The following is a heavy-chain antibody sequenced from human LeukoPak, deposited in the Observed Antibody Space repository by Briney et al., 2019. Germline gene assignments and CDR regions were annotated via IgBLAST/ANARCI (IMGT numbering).Heavy chain of an antibody. J-gene: IGHJ6*03. CDR1: GYTFTSYD. CDR2: MNPNSGNT. V-gene: IGHV1-8*01. Sequence: ASVKVSCKASGYTFTSYDINWVRQATGQGLEWMGWMNPNSGNTGYAQKFQGRVTMTRNASISTAYMELSSLRSEDTAVYYCARSYGSGIYYYYYYMDVWGKGTTVTVSS. D-gene: IGHD3-10*01. CDR3: ARSYGSGIYYYYYYMDV.